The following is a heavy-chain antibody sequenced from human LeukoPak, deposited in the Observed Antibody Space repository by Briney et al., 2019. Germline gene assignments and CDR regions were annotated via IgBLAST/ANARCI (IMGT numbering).Heavy chain of an antibody. CDR1: GYTFTGYY. CDR3: ARDLRPNWFDP. Sequence: ASVKVSCKASGYTFTGYYMHWVRQAPGQGLEWMGWINPNSGGTNYAQEFQGRVTMTRDTSISTAYMELSRLRSDDTAVYYCARDLRPNWFDPWGQGTLVTASS. J-gene: IGHJ5*02. CDR2: INPNSGGT. V-gene: IGHV1-2*02.